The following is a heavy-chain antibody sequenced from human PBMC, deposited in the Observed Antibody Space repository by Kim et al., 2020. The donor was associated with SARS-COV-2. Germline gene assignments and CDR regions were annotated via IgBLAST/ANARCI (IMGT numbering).Heavy chain of an antibody. Sequence: YAQKFQGRVTITADKSTSTAYMELSSLRSEETAVYYCARPYSYGPQGFDYWGQGTLVTVSS. J-gene: IGHJ4*02. CDR3: ARPYSYGPQGFDY. V-gene: IGHV1-69*02. D-gene: IGHD5-18*01.